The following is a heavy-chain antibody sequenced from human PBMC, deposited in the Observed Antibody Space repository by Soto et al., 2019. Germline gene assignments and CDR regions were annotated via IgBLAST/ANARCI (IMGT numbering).Heavy chain of an antibody. CDR1: GYTFTSYG. CDR3: ARDWXQLPDHLRYFDWLHFDY. V-gene: IGHV1-18*01. D-gene: IGHD3-9*01. J-gene: IGHJ4*02. Sequence: GASVKVSCKASGYTFTSYGISWVRQAPGQGLEWMGWISAYNGNTNYAQKLQGRVTMTTDTSTSTAYMELRSLRSDDTAVYYCARDWXQLPDHLRYFDWLHFDYWGQGTLVTVSS. CDR2: ISAYNGNT.